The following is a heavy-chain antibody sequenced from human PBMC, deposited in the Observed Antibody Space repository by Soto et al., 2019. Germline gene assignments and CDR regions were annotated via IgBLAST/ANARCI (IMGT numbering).Heavy chain of an antibody. Sequence: EVQLVESGGGLVQPGGSLKVSCAASGFSVSGFAMNWVRQASGKGLEWVGRISMKAHGDATEYGASVKGRFTISRDDSKNTADLQMNSLKIEDTAVYYCVRSGQTGDPNESFEMWGQGTMVAVSS. J-gene: IGHJ3*02. CDR2: ISMKAHGDAT. CDR3: VRSGQTGDPNESFEM. V-gene: IGHV3-73*02. D-gene: IGHD1-1*01. CDR1: GFSVSGFA.